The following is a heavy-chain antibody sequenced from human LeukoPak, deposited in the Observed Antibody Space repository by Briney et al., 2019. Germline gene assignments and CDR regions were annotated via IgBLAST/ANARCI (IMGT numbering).Heavy chain of an antibody. J-gene: IGHJ4*02. V-gene: IGHV1-18*01. Sequence: ASVKVSCKTSGYTFTSYGVSWVRQAPGQRPEWMGWISTYNYNTNYAQKFRGRVTLTKDTSTSTVYMELRSLRFDDTAIYYCARQVDTSMALPDYWGQGTLVTVSS. CDR3: ARQVDTSMALPDY. CDR2: ISTYNYNT. CDR1: GYTFTSYG. D-gene: IGHD5-18*01.